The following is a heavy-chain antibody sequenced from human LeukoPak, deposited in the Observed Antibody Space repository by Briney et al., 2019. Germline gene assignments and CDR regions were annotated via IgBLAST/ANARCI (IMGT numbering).Heavy chain of an antibody. CDR2: MNPNSGNT. CDR1: GYTFTSYD. CDR3: ARGSYGSGSYYGDY. V-gene: IGHV1-8*01. Sequence: ASVKVSCKASGYTFTSYDINWVRQATGQGLEWMGWMNPNSGNTGYAQKFQGRVTMTRNTSMSTAYMELSSLRSEDTAVYYCARGSYGSGSYYGDYWGQGTLVTVSS. D-gene: IGHD3-10*01. J-gene: IGHJ4*02.